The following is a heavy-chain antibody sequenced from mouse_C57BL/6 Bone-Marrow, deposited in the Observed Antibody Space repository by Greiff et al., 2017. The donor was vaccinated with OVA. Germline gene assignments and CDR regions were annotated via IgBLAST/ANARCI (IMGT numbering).Heavy chain of an antibody. CDR1: GYSFTGYY. J-gene: IGHJ4*01. CDR2: INPSTGGT. D-gene: IGHD2-4*01. Sequence: VQLKESGPELVKPGASVKISCKASGYSFTGYYMNWVKQSPEKSLEWIGEINPSTGGTTYNQKFKAKATLTVDKSSSTASMPLKSLTSEDSAVYYCARARGSIYYDPGDYAMDYWGQGTSVTVSS. CDR3: ARARGSIYYDPGDYAMDY. V-gene: IGHV1-42*01.